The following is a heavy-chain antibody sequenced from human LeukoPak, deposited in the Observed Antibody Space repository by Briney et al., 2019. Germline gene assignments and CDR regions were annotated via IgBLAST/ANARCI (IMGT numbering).Heavy chain of an antibody. Sequence: SETLSLTCTVSGYSISSGYYWGWIRQPPGKGLEWIGSIYHSGSTYYNPSLKSRVTISVDTSKNQFSLKLSSVTAADTAVYYCARDSGYSSSWYRVIDYWGQGTLVTVSS. V-gene: IGHV4-38-2*02. CDR2: IYHSGST. D-gene: IGHD6-13*01. J-gene: IGHJ4*02. CDR1: GYSISSGYY. CDR3: ARDSGYSSSWYRVIDY.